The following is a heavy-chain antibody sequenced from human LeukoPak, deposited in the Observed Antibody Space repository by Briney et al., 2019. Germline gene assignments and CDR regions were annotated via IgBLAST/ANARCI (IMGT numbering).Heavy chain of an antibody. D-gene: IGHD6-13*01. Sequence: ASVKVSCKVSGDTLTESSTHWVRQAPGKGLEWMGGFEPEDGEAIYSRRFQGRLTLTEDTSTDTAYMELSSLTSEDTAVYFCAADLGQLLSYWGQGTLVTVSS. J-gene: IGHJ4*02. CDR3: AADLGQLLSY. CDR1: GDTLTESS. V-gene: IGHV1-24*01. CDR2: FEPEDGEA.